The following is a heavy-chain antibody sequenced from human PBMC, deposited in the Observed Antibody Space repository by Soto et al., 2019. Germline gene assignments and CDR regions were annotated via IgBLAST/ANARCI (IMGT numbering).Heavy chain of an antibody. Sequence: ASVKVSCKASGYTFTSYYMHWVRQAPGQGLEWMGIINPSGGSTSYAQKFQGRVTMTRDTSTSTVYMELSSLRSEDTAVYYCARARIAVVTDATGKTLDYWGQGTLVTVSS. CDR1: GYTFTSYY. J-gene: IGHJ4*02. CDR3: ARARIAVVTDATGKTLDY. D-gene: IGHD2-21*02. CDR2: INPSGGST. V-gene: IGHV1-46*01.